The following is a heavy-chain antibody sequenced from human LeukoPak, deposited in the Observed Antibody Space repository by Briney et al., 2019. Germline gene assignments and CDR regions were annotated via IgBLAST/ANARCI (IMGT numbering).Heavy chain of an antibody. Sequence: PGGSLRLSCAASGFTFSSYAMSWVRQAPGKGLEWVSAISGSGGSTYYADSVKGRFTISRDNSKNTLYLQMNSLRAEDTAVYYCAKCIAAEYYYYMDVWGKGTTVTVSS. CDR2: ISGSGGST. CDR3: AKCIAAEYYYYMDV. J-gene: IGHJ6*03. CDR1: GFTFSSYA. V-gene: IGHV3-23*01. D-gene: IGHD6-6*01.